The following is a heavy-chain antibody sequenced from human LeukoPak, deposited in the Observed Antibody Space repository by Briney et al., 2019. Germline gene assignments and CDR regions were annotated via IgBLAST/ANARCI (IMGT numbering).Heavy chain of an antibody. CDR1: GGTFSSYA. CDR3: ARDGMYYYDSSGYLS. J-gene: IGHJ5*02. V-gene: IGHV1-69*10. Sequence: SVTVSCKASGGTFSSYAISWVRQAPGQGLEWMGGIIPILGVANYAQKFQGRVTITADKSTSTAYMELSSLRSEDTAVYYCARDGMYYYDSSGYLSWGQGTLVTVSS. CDR2: IIPILGVA. D-gene: IGHD3-22*01.